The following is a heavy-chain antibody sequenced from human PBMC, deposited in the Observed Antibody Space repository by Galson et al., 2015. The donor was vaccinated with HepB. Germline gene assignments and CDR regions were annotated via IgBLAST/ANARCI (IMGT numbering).Heavy chain of an antibody. CDR1: GYSFRNYW. CDR2: IYPGDSET. D-gene: IGHD2-2*01. Sequence: QSGAEVKKPGESLKISCKASGYSFRNYWIGWVRQMPGKGLECMGIIYPGDSETRYSPSFQGQVTLSADKSTNTAYLQWSSLKASDTAMYYCARLGHEGYHYYGMDGWGQGTTVTVSS. V-gene: IGHV5-51*01. J-gene: IGHJ6*02. CDR3: ARLGHEGYHYYGMDG.